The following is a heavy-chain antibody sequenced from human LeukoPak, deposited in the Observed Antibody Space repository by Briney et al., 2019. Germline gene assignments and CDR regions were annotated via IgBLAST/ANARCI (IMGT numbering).Heavy chain of an antibody. V-gene: IGHV3-30*03. CDR1: GFTFSSYG. Sequence: GGSLRLSCAASGFTFSSYGMHWVRQAPGKGLEWVAVISYDGSNKYYADSVKGRFTISRDNSKNTLYLQMNSLRAEDTAVYYCASDYGGNSVEVAFDIWGQGTMVTVSS. CDR3: ASDYGGNSVEVAFDI. CDR2: ISYDGSNK. D-gene: IGHD4-23*01. J-gene: IGHJ3*02.